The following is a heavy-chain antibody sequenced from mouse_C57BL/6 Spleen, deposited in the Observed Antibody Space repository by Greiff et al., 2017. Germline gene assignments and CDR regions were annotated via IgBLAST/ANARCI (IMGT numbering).Heavy chain of an antibody. CDR2: IHPNSGST. J-gene: IGHJ3*01. V-gene: IGHV1-64*01. D-gene: IGHD3-2*02. CDR3: ATAQATTWFAY. Sequence: VKLQQPGAELVKPGASVKLSCKASGYTFTSYWMHWVKQRPGQGLEWIGMIHPNSGSTNYNEKFKSKATLTVDKSSSTAYMQLSSLTSEDSAVYYCATAQATTWFAYWGQGTLVTVSA. CDR1: GYTFTSYW.